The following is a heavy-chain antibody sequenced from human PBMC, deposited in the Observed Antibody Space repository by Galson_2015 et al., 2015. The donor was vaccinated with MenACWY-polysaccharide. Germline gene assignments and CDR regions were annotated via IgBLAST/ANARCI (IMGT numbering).Heavy chain of an antibody. CDR2: ISAYNGNT. J-gene: IGHJ6*02. CDR1: GYTFTSYG. D-gene: IGHD4-11*01. Sequence: SVKVSCKASGYTFTSYGISWVRQAPGQGLEWMGWISAYNGNTNYAQKLQGRVTMTTDTSTSTAYMELRSLRSDDTALYYCARGPTTVTTYYYYGRDVWGQGTTVTVSS. V-gene: IGHV1-18*01. CDR3: ARGPTTVTTYYYYGRDV.